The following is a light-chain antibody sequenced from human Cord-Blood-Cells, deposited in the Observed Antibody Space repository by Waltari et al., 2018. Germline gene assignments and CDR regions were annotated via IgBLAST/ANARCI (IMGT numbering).Light chain of an antibody. CDR3: SSYTSSSTWV. J-gene: IGLJ3*02. Sequence: QSALTQPAPVSGSPGQSTIISRTGTSSDVGGYNDAPWYQQHPGNAPKLMIYDVSKRPSGVSNRFSGSKSGNTASLTISGLQAEDEADYYCSSYTSSSTWVFGGGTKLTVL. CDR2: DVS. CDR1: SSDVGGYND. V-gene: IGLV2-14*01.